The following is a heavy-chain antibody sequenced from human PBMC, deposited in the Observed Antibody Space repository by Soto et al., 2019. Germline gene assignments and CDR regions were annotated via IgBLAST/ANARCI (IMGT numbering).Heavy chain of an antibody. Sequence: AGGSLRLSCAASGFIFSSYGIHWVRQAPGKGLEWVAVISYDGSNKYYADSVKGRFTISRDNSKNTLYLQMNSLRAEDTAVYYCAKDGPWGYGSGSALDFWGQGTLVTVSS. J-gene: IGHJ4*02. CDR1: GFIFSSYG. D-gene: IGHD3-10*01. CDR2: ISYDGSNK. V-gene: IGHV3-30*18. CDR3: AKDGPWGYGSGSALDF.